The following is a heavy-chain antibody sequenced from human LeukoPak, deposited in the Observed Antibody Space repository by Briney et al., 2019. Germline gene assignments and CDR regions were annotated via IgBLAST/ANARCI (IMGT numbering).Heavy chain of an antibody. CDR3: AGVAATPGYYDSSGYSSNY. CDR1: GGSFSGYY. J-gene: IGHJ4*02. D-gene: IGHD3-22*01. CDR2: INHSGST. V-gene: IGHV4-34*01. Sequence: SETLSLICAVYGGSFSGYYWSWIRQPPGKGLEWIGEINHSGSTNYNPSLKSRVTISVDTSKNQFSLKLSSVTAADTAVYYCAGVAATPGYYDSSGYSSNYWGQGTLVTVSS.